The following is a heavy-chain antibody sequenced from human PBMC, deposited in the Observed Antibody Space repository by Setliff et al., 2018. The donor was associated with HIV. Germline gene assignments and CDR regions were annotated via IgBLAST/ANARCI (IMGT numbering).Heavy chain of an antibody. CDR3: ARDSGGGALGSAPDY. CDR1: GGSITSSSNY. Sequence: PSETLSLTCTVSGGSITSSSNYWGWIRQPPGKGLEWIGSIYYSGSSYYNPSLKSRVTISVDTSKNQFSLKLSSVTAPDTAVYYCARDSGGGALGSAPDYWGPGTLVTVSS. D-gene: IGHD1-26*01. J-gene: IGHJ4*02. CDR2: IYYSGSS. V-gene: IGHV4-39*01.